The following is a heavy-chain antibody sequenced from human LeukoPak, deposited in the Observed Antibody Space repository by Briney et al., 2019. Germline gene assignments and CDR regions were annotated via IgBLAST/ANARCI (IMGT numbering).Heavy chain of an antibody. Sequence: ASVKVSCKVSGYTLTELSMHWVRQAPGKGLEWMGGFDPEDGETIYAQKFQGRVTMTEDTSTDTAYMELSSLRSEDTAVYYCATAVLRYFDWLPSPLDYWGQGTLSPSPQ. CDR2: FDPEDGET. V-gene: IGHV1-24*01. D-gene: IGHD3-9*01. CDR3: ATAVLRYFDWLPSPLDY. CDR1: GYTLTELS. J-gene: IGHJ4*02.